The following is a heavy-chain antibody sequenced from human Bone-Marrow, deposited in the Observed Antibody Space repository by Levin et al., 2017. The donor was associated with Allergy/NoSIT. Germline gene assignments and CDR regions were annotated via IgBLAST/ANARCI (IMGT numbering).Heavy chain of an antibody. J-gene: IGHJ5*02. CDR1: GYTFTSYF. CDR3: ARSASLPWFDP. CDR2: INTVNGNT. Sequence: GESLKISCKASGYTFTSYFIHWLRQAPGQGLEWMGWINTVNGNTKYSQKFQGRLTITRDTSASTAYMDLSSLTSEDTALYYCARSASLPWFDPWGQGTLVTVSS. V-gene: IGHV1-3*04.